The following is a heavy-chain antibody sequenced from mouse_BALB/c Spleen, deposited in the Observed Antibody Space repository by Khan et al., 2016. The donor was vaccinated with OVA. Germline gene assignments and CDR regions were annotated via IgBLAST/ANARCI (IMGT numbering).Heavy chain of an antibody. Sequence: QIQSVQSGAELVRPGTSVKLFCKTSGYIFTSYWIHWVKQRSGQGLEWIARIYPGTDNTYYNEKFKDRATLTADKSSSTAYFQLSSLKSEDSAVFFCARTEALYYFDYWGQGTTLTVSS. D-gene: IGHD3-2*02. V-gene: IGHV1-76*01. J-gene: IGHJ2*01. CDR2: IYPGTDNT. CDR1: GYIFTSYW. CDR3: ARTEALYYFDY.